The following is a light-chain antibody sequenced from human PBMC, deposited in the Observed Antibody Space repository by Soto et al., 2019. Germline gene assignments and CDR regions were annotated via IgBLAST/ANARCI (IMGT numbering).Light chain of an antibody. CDR2: KAS. J-gene: IGKJ1*01. Sequence: DIQVTQSHPSMSASGGDRVTTICAASQTISTWMAWYQQKPGKAPKLLIYKASTLKSGVPSRFSGSGSGTEFTLAISSLQPDDFATYYCQHYNSYSEALGQGTKVDIK. CDR3: QHYNSYSEA. V-gene: IGKV1-5*03. CDR1: QTISTW.